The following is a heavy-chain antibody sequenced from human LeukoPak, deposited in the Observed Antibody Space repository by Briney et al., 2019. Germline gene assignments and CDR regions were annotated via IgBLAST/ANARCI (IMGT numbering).Heavy chain of an antibody. CDR2: MNPNSGNT. D-gene: IGHD2-15*01. V-gene: IGHV1-8*03. Sequence: GASVKVSCKASGYTFTSYDINWVRQAPGQGLEWMGWMNPNSGNTVYAQKFQGRVTITRNTSISTAYMELSSLRSEDTAVYYCARGTCSGGSCYPDYYYMDVWGKGTTVTVSS. J-gene: IGHJ6*03. CDR3: ARGTCSGGSCYPDYYYMDV. CDR1: GYTFTSYD.